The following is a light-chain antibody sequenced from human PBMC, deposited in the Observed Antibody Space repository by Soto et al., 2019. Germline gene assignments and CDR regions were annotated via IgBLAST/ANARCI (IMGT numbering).Light chain of an antibody. CDR2: DVD. CDR3: SSYTSSSTRV. Sequence: QSVRTQPASVSGSPGQSITISCTGTSSDVGGYNYVSWYQQYPGKAPKVVIYDVDNRPSGVSHRFSGSKSGNTASLTISGLQAEYEADYYCSSYTSSSTRVLGTVTEVTDL. J-gene: IGLJ1*01. V-gene: IGLV2-14*03. CDR1: SSDVGGYNY.